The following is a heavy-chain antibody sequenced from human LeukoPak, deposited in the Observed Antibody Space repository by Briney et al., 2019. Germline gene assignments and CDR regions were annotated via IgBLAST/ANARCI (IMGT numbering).Heavy chain of an antibody. CDR2: ISSSSSYI. D-gene: IGHD4-17*01. CDR1: GFTFSSYS. CDR3: ARGYGDYDFDY. J-gene: IGHJ4*02. V-gene: IGHV3-21*01. Sequence: AGGSLRLSCAASGFTFSSYSMNWGRQAPGKGLEWVSSISSSSSYIYYADSVKGRFTISRDNAKNSLYLQMNSLRAEDTAVYYCARGYGDYDFDYWGQGTLVTVSS.